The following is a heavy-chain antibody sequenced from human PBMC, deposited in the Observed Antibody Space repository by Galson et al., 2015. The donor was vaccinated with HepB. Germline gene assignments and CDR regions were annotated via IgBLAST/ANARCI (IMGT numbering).Heavy chain of an antibody. CDR2: IWYDGSNK. J-gene: IGHJ6*02. Sequence: SLRLSCAASGFTFSSYGMHWVRQAPGKGLEWVAVIWYDGSNKYYADSVKGRFTISRDNSKNTLYLQMNSLRAEDTAVYYCARDGSLIAARPNGDYYYYGMDVWGQGTTVTVSS. CDR3: ARDGSLIAARPNGDYYYYGMDV. V-gene: IGHV3-33*01. CDR1: GFTFSSYG. D-gene: IGHD6-6*01.